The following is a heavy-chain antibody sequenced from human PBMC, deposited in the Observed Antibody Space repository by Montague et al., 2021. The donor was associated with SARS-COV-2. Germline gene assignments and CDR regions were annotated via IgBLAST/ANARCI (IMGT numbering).Heavy chain of an antibody. CDR1: GFSLRTAGTC. J-gene: IGHJ6*02. V-gene: IGHV2-70*11. CDR3: ARLSGVAPRCYYEGMDV. CDR2: IDWDGDK. Sequence: PALVKPTQTLTLTCTFPGFSLRTAGTCVSWIRQPPGKAPQWLARIDWDGDKYYSRTLETRVSISTDTAKTQVVLTMTNVDPMDTATYYCARLSGVAPRCYYEGMDVWGQGTAVTASS. D-gene: IGHD7-27*01.